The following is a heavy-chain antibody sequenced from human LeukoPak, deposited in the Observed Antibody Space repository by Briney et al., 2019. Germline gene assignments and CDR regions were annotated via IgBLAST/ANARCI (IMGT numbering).Heavy chain of an antibody. D-gene: IGHD1-14*01. CDR1: GYTFTSYY. J-gene: IGHJ4*02. CDR3: ARWTITYLDY. V-gene: IGHV1-46*01. Sequence: GASVKVSCKASGYTFTSYYIHWVRQAPGQGLEWMGISNPSGGSSNYAQKFQGRVTMTRGTSTSTVYMELSSLRSEDTAVYYCARWTITYLDYWGQGTLVTVSS. CDR2: SNPSGGSS.